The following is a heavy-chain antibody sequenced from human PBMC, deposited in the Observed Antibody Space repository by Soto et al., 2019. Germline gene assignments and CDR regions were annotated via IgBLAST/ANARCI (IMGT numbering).Heavy chain of an antibody. D-gene: IGHD2-2*01. CDR1: GYTFTSYG. Sequence: ASVKVSCKASGYTFTSYGISWVRQAPGQGLEWMGWISAYNGNTNYAQKLQGRVTMTTDTSTSTAYMELRSLRSDDTAVYYCARDLIVVVPAAYDNFDYRGQGTLVTVSS. CDR3: ARDLIVVVPAAYDNFDY. V-gene: IGHV1-18*01. CDR2: ISAYNGNT. J-gene: IGHJ4*02.